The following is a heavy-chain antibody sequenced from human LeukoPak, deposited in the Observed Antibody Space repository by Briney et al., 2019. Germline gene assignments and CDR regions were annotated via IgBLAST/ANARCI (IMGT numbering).Heavy chain of an antibody. CDR2: IHYSGST. V-gene: IGHV4-31*03. CDR1: GGSISSGGYY. J-gene: IGHJ6*02. CDR3: ASWERSYSGYVYGMDV. Sequence: PSQTLSLTCTVSGGSISSGGYYWSWIRQLPGKGLEWIGYIHYSGSTYYNPSLKSRVTISVDTSKNQFSLKLSSVTAADTAVYYCASWERSYSGYVYGMDVWGQGTTVTVSS. D-gene: IGHD5-12*01.